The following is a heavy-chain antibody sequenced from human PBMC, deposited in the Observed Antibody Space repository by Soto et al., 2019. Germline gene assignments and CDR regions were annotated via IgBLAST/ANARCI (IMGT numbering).Heavy chain of an antibody. Sequence: QITLKESGPTLVKPTQTLTLTCTFSGFSLSTSGVGVGWIRQPPGKALEWLALIYWDDDKRYSPSLKSRLTIPNNNSENQVVLTMPNNDPLDTDTYYCAHKKGGSYYDADGIDYGGQGTLVTVSS. CDR2: IYWDDDK. CDR3: AHKKGGSYYDADGIDY. CDR1: GFSLSTSGVG. V-gene: IGHV2-5*02. J-gene: IGHJ4*02. D-gene: IGHD1-26*01.